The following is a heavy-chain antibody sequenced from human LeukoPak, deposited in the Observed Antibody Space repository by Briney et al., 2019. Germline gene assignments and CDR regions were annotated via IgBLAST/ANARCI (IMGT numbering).Heavy chain of an antibody. CDR2: IIPIFGTA. J-gene: IGHJ6*03. CDR3: ARSRGVTTPYYYYMDV. Sequence: SVKVSCKASGYSSTNYGISWVRQAPGQGLEWMGGIIPIFGTANYAQKFQGRVTITADESTSTAYMELSSLGSEDTAVYYCARSRGVTTPYYYYMDVWGKGTTVTISS. V-gene: IGHV1-69*13. CDR1: GYSSTNYG. D-gene: IGHD4-17*01.